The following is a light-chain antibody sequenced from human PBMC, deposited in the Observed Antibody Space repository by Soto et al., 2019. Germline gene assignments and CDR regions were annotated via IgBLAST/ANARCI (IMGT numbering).Light chain of an antibody. Sequence: DIQLTQSPPSLSASVGDSVTITCRASQTISPFLNWYQCKPGKPPKLLIYAASSLQSGVPSRFSGSGSGTDFTLTINSLQPEDFATYYCQQGITFGQGTRLEIK. V-gene: IGKV1-39*01. CDR1: QTISPF. J-gene: IGKJ5*01. CDR3: QQGIT. CDR2: AAS.